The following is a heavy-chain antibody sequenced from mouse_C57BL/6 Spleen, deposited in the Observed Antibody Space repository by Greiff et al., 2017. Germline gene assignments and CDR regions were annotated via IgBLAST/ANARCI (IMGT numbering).Heavy chain of an antibody. Sequence: QVQLQQSGAELVRPGTSVKVSCKASGYAFTNYLIEWVKQRPGQGLEWIGVINPGSGGTNYNEKFKGKATLTADKSSSTAYMQLSSLTSEDSAVYFCARHGSSPWFAYWGQGTLVTVSA. V-gene: IGHV1-54*01. CDR2: INPGSGGT. CDR3: ARHGSSPWFAY. D-gene: IGHD1-1*01. J-gene: IGHJ3*01. CDR1: GYAFTNYL.